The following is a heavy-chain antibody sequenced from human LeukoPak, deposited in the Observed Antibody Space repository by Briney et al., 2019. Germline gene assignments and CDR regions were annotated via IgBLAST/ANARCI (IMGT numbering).Heavy chain of an antibody. D-gene: IGHD6-13*01. Sequence: ASVKVSCKASGYTFTSYYMHWVRQAPGQGLEWMGIINPSGGSTSYAQKFQGRVTMTRDTSTSTVYMELSSLRSEDTAVYYCARAYTQQLVRTYYYYYGMDVWGLGTTATVSS. CDR3: ARAYTQQLVRTYYYYYGMDV. CDR1: GYTFTSYY. CDR2: INPSGGST. J-gene: IGHJ6*02. V-gene: IGHV1-46*01.